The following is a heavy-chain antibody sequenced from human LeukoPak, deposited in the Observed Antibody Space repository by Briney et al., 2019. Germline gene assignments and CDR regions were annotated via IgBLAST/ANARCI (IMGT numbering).Heavy chain of an antibody. D-gene: IGHD3-10*01. CDR1: GYTFTTYW. CDR2: IYPGDSNL. CDR3: AAINHPSGLLY. V-gene: IGHV5-51*01. Sequence: GEXLKXSXXASGYTFTTYWIGWVRQLPGKGLDWVGYIYPGDSNLGYNPSFQGQVTVSVDKSITTAYLQWSSLKASDTGTYLCAAINHPSGLLYWGQGTPVTVSS. J-gene: IGHJ4*02.